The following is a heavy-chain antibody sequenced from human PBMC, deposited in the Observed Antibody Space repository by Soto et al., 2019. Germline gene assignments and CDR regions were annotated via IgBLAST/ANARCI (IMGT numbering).Heavy chain of an antibody. J-gene: IGHJ5*02. CDR1: GGSISSYY. Sequence: SETLSLTCTVSGGSISSYYWSWIRQPPGKGLEWIGYIYYSGSTNYNPSLKSRVTISVDTSKNQFSLKLSSVTAADTAVYYCARVDDFWSNDPWGQGTLVTVSS. CDR3: ARVDDFWSNDP. CDR2: IYYSGST. V-gene: IGHV4-59*01. D-gene: IGHD3-3*01.